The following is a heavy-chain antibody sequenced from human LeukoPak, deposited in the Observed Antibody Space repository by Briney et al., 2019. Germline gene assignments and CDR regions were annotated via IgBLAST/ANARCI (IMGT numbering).Heavy chain of an antibody. J-gene: IGHJ6*03. Sequence: TGGSLRLSCAASGFTFSSYVMSWVRQAPGKGLEWVSAISGSGGSTYYADSVKGRFTISRDNSKNTLYLQMNSLRAEDTAVYYCAKEMTGPYYYYYYMDVWGKGTTVTISS. CDR3: AKEMTGPYYYYYYMDV. CDR1: GFTFSSYV. V-gene: IGHV3-23*01. CDR2: ISGSGGST. D-gene: IGHD3-9*01.